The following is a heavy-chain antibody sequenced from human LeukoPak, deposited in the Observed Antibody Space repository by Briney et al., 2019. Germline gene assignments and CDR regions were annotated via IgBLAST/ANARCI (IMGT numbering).Heavy chain of an antibody. V-gene: IGHV4-59*08. CDR2: IYYSGST. Sequence: SETLSLTCTVSGGSISSYYWSWIRRPPGKGLEWIGYIYYSGSTNYNPSLKSRVTISVDTSKNQFSLKLSSVTAADTAVYYCATSGYSSGWYLYAFDIWGQGTMVTVSS. D-gene: IGHD6-19*01. CDR3: ATSGYSSGWYLYAFDI. J-gene: IGHJ3*02. CDR1: GGSISSYY.